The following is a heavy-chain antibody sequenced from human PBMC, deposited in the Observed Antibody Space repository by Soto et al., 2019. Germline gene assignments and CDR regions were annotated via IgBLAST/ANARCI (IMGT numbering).Heavy chain of an antibody. V-gene: IGHV3-48*01. J-gene: IGHJ6*02. Sequence: PGGPLRLSXAASGFTFRSYSMPGGRQAPGKGLEGVAYISSSSSTIYYAGSVKGRFTISRANAKNPLYLQMNKLRGEDTGVHYCERGTTRGYYYCMGVLGQGTTGTVSS. CDR1: GFTFRSYS. CDR2: ISSSSSTI. CDR3: ERGTTRGYYYCMGV. D-gene: IGHD3-10*01.